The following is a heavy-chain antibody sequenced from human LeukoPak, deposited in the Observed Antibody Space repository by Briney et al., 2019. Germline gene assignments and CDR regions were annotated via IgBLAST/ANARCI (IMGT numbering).Heavy chain of an antibody. CDR2: ISSSSNIM. CDR3: ARDRSAGTFHF. Sequence: PGGSLRLSCAASGFTFSNSGMNWVRQAPGKGLEWVSFISSSSNIMTYADSVKGRFTISRDNAKNSLYLQMNSLRAEDTAVYYCARDRSAGTFHFWGQGTMVTVSS. CDR1: GFTFSNSG. V-gene: IGHV3-48*04. D-gene: IGHD3-3*01. J-gene: IGHJ3*01.